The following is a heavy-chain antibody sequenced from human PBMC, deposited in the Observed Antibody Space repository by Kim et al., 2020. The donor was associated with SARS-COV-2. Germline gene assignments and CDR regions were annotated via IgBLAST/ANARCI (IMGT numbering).Heavy chain of an antibody. V-gene: IGHV4-39*07. CDR2: IYYSGST. CDR3: ARDTAYGFYYFDY. D-gene: IGHD3-3*01. J-gene: IGHJ4*02. Sequence: SETLSLTCTVSGGSISSSSYYWGWIRQPPGKGLEWIGSIYYSGSTYYNPSLKSRVTISVDTSKNQFSLKLSSVTAADTAVYYCARDTAYGFYYFDYWGQGTLVTVSS. CDR1: GGSISSSSYY.